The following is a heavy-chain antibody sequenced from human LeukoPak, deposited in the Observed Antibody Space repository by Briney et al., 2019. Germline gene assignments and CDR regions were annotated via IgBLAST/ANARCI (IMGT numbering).Heavy chain of an antibody. V-gene: IGHV3-53*01. J-gene: IGHJ4*02. CDR1: GLTVTTNY. Sequence: GGSLRVSCAASGLTVTTNYMSRVRQALGKGLEWVSVIYSGGGTYYADSVKGRFTISSDNSKNTLYLQMNRLRAEDTAVYYCARDRYNSGWFNFDYWGPGTLVTVSS. D-gene: IGHD6-19*01. CDR2: IYSGGGT. CDR3: ARDRYNSGWFNFDY.